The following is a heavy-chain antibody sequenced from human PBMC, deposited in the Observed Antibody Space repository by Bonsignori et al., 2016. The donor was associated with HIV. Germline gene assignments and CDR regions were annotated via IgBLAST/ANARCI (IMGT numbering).Heavy chain of an antibody. V-gene: IGHV3-7*03. D-gene: IGHD5-18*01. CDR1: GFTFSSYW. J-gene: IGHJ4*02. Sequence: GESLKISCAASGFTFSSYWMSWVRQAPGKGLEWVANIKQDGSEKYYVDSVKGRFTISRDNAKNSLYLQMNSLRAEDTAVYYCAHDSYGSASGYWGQGTLVTVSS. CDR3: AHDSYGSASGY. CDR2: IKQDGSEK.